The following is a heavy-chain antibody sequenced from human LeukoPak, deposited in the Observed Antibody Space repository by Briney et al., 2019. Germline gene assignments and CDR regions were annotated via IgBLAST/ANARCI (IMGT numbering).Heavy chain of an antibody. V-gene: IGHV3-73*01. CDR2: IRSKANSYAT. Sequence: GGSLRLSCAASGFTFSGSAMHWVRQASGKGLEWVGRIRSKANSYATAYAASVKGRFTISRDDSKNTAFLQMNSLTTEDTAVYYCLSERADYWGQGTLVTVSS. CDR1: GFTFSGSA. J-gene: IGHJ4*02. CDR3: LSERADY.